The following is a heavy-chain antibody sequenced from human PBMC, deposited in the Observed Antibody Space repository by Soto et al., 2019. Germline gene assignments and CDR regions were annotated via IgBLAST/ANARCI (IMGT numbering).Heavy chain of an antibody. V-gene: IGHV4-4*07. CDR2: IYTSGST. Sequence: SETLSLTCTVSGAFISGYYWSWIRQPAGKGLEWIGRIYTSGSTKYSTSLKSRATMSVATSNQQFSLKLNSVTAADTALYYCPRESTVAGTDNWFDSWGQGTLVTVSS. D-gene: IGHD6-13*01. CDR3: PRESTVAGTDNWFDS. J-gene: IGHJ5*01. CDR1: GAFISGYY.